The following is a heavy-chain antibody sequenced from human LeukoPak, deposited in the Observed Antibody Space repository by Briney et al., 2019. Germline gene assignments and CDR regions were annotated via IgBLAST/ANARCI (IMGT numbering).Heavy chain of an antibody. V-gene: IGHV3-30*02. CDR2: IRYDGSNK. D-gene: IGHD3-22*01. CDR3: AKDSFTYYYDSSGWYYFDY. Sequence: GRSLRLFCAASGFTFSSYGMHWVRQAPGKGLEWVAFIRYDGSNKYYADSVKGRFTISRDNSKNTLYLQMNSLRAEDTAVYYCAKDSFTYYYDSSGWYYFDYWGQGTLVTASS. J-gene: IGHJ4*02. CDR1: GFTFSSYG.